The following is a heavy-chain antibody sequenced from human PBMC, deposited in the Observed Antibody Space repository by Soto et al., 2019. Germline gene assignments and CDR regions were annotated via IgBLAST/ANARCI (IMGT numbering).Heavy chain of an antibody. CDR1: GYTFSDYY. D-gene: IGHD6-19*01. CDR2: INPNNGVT. J-gene: IGHJ5*02. CDR3: ARGALTVANWFDP. Sequence: QVQLVQSGAEVKKPGASVKVSCKASGYTFSDYYVNWVRRAPGQGLEWMGWINPNNGVTNYAQRFQGRVTMTRETSISTVYMDLSRLRSDDTAIYYCARGALTVANWFDPWGQGTQVTVSS. V-gene: IGHV1-2*02.